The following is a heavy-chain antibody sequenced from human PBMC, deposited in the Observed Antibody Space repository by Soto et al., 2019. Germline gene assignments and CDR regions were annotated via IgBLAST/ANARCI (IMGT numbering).Heavy chain of an antibody. D-gene: IGHD3-3*01. J-gene: IGHJ6*02. V-gene: IGHV3-23*01. CDR2: ISGSGGST. CDR3: AKEGTNTYDLWIGPHYYYGMDV. CDR1: GFTFSSYA. Sequence: PXVCLRLSCAACGFTFSSYAMSWVRQAPGKGLEWVSAISGSGGSTYYADSVKGRFTISRDNSKNTLYLQMNSLRAEDTAVYYCAKEGTNTYDLWIGPHYYYGMDVCGQGTTVTVSS.